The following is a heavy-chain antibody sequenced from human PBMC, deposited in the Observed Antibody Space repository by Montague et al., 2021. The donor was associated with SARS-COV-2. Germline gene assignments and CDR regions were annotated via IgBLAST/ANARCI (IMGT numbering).Heavy chain of an antibody. V-gene: IGHV3-7*03. CDR3: AREISGGDFDY. CDR2: IKKDGREK. CDR1: GFTFSNYW. Sequence: SLRLSCAASGFTFSNYWMSWVRQAPGKGPEWVANIKKDGREKYYLDSVKGRFTISRDNAKNALFLQVNSPRVEDTAVYYCAREISGGDFDYWGQGTLVTVSS. J-gene: IGHJ4*02. D-gene: IGHD3-10*01.